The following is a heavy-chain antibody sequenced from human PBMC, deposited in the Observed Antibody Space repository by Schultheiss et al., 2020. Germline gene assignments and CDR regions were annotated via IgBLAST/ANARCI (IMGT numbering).Heavy chain of an antibody. Sequence: GSLRLSCAVYGGSFSGYYWSWIRQPPGKGLEWIGYIYYSGSTNYNPSLRSRVTISVDMSRSQFSLQLNSVTPEDTAVYYCARGTYDSSGYYHFDYWGQGTLVTVSS. J-gene: IGHJ4*02. V-gene: IGHV4-59*12. CDR2: IYYSGST. D-gene: IGHD3-22*01. CDR1: GGSFSGYY. CDR3: ARGTYDSSGYYHFDY.